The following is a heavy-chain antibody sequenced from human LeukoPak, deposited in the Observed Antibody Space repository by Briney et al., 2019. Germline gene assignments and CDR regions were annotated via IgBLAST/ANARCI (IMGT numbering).Heavy chain of an antibody. CDR3: ARRRGRGYDLPSKYYFDY. CDR1: GGSIRSYY. J-gene: IGHJ4*02. V-gene: IGHV4-59*08. CDR2: IYYSGST. D-gene: IGHD5-12*01. Sequence: SGTLSLTCTVSGGSIRSYYWSWIRQPPGKGLEWIGYIYYSGSTNYNPSLKSRVTISVDTSRNQFSLKLSSVTAADTAVYYCARRRGRGYDLPSKYYFDYWGQGTLVTVSS.